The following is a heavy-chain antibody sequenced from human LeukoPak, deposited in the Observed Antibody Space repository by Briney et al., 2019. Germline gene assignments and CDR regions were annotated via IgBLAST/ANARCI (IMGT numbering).Heavy chain of an antibody. CDR1: GSTFSSYG. CDR3: ARENPASGYFDY. D-gene: IGHD3-3*01. J-gene: IGHJ4*02. V-gene: IGHV3-33*01. CDR2: IWYDGSNK. Sequence: GGSLRLSCAASGSTFSSYGMHWVRQAPGKGLEWVAVIWYDGSNKYYADSVKGRFTISRDNSKNTLYLQMNSLRAEDTAVYYCARENPASGYFDYWGQGTLVTVSS.